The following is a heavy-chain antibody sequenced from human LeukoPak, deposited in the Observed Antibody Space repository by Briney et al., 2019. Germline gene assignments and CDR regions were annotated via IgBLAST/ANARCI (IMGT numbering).Heavy chain of an antibody. CDR1: GGSFSGYY. CDR3: AISGYRGYPGRY. Sequence: PSETLSLTCAVYGGSFSGYYWSWLRQPPGKGLEWIGEINHSGSTNYNPSLKSRATISLDTSKNQFSLKLSSVTAADTAVYYCAISGYRGYPGRYWGQGTLVTASS. V-gene: IGHV4-34*01. J-gene: IGHJ4*02. D-gene: IGHD5-12*01. CDR2: INHSGST.